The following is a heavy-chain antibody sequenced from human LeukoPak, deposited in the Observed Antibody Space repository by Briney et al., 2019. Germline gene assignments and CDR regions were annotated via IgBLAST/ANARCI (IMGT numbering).Heavy chain of an antibody. Sequence: GGSLRLSCAASGFTFSNHWMNWVRQAPGKGLEWVAVIWYDGSNKYYADSVKGRFTISRDNSKNTLYLQMNSLRAEDTAVYYCARSEAAVVAAYYFDYWGQGTLVTVSS. CDR1: GFTFSNHW. CDR2: IWYDGSNK. J-gene: IGHJ4*02. CDR3: ARSEAAVVAAYYFDY. V-gene: IGHV3-33*08. D-gene: IGHD3-22*01.